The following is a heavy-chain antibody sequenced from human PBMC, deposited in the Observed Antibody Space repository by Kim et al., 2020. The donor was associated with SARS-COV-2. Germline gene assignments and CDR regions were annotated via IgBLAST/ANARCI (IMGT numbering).Heavy chain of an antibody. D-gene: IGHD1-7*01. CDR3: ARVGQLELRSYYMDV. CDR1: GYTFTSYG. Sequence: ASVKVSCKASGYTFTSYGISWVRQAPGQGLEWMGWISAYNGNTNYAQKLQGRVTMTTDTSTSTAYMELRSLRSDDTAVYYCARVGQLELRSYYMDVWGKGTTVTVSS. V-gene: IGHV1-18*01. J-gene: IGHJ6*03. CDR2: ISAYNGNT.